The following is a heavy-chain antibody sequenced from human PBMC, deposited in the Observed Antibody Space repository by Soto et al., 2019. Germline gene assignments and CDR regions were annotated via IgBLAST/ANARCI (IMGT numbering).Heavy chain of an antibody. CDR1: GDTFSVYT. CDR2: IIPMVRMA. D-gene: IGHD3-10*01. Sequence: HVQLVQSGAELKKPGSSVKVSCTASGDTFSVYTMNWVRQAPGQGPEWMGRIIPMVRMANYAQKFQGRVTIIAEKSTSMSYMELSSLRSEDTAVYYCATNYGSGSAPFDYWGQGALVTVSS. J-gene: IGHJ4*02. V-gene: IGHV1-69*02. CDR3: ATNYGSGSAPFDY.